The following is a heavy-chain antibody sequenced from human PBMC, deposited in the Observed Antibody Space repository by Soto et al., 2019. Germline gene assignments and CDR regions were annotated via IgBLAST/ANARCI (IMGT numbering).Heavy chain of an antibody. Sequence: SETLSLTCTVSGGSISSGNYYWSWIRQPPGKGLEWIGFISYSGTTHYSASLRSRVSISVDTSKNQFSLDLSSVTAADTAVYYCARDNRSGYYFDYWGQGTLVT. D-gene: IGHD3-22*01. CDR2: ISYSGTT. CDR1: GGSISSGNYY. CDR3: ARDNRSGYYFDY. V-gene: IGHV4-30-4*01. J-gene: IGHJ4*02.